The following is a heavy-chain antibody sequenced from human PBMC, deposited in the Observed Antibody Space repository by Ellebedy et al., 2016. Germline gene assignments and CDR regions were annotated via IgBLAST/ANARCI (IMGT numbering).Heavy chain of an antibody. CDR3: ARVVNDYGDYSWFDP. Sequence: GGSLRLSXAVSDFSVTSNDMSWVRQAPGKGLEWVSSISRSSSYVYYADSVRGRFTISRDNAKNSLYLRMNSLRAEDTAVYYCARVVNDYGDYSWFDPWGQGTLVTVSS. CDR2: ISRSSSYV. CDR1: DFSVTSND. D-gene: IGHD4-17*01. V-gene: IGHV3-21*01. J-gene: IGHJ5*02.